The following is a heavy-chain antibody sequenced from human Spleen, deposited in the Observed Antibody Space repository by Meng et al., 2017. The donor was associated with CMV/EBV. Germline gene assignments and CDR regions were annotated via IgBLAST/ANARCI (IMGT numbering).Heavy chain of an antibody. V-gene: IGHV4-59*10. J-gene: IGHJ4*02. D-gene: IGHD6-13*01. CDR3: ARPPPKRYSSSWYVY. CDR1: GGSFSGYY. Sequence: SETLSLTCAVYGGSFSGYYWSWIRQPPGKGLEWIGRIYTSGSTNYNPSLKSRVTMSVDTSKNQFSLKLSSVTAADTAVYYCARPPPKRYSSSWYVYWGQGTLVTVSS. CDR2: IYTSGST.